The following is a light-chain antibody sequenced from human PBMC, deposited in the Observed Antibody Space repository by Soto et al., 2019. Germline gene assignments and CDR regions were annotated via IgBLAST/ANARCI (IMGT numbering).Light chain of an antibody. CDR2: DAS. CDR1: QSISSY. Sequence: EIVLTQSPATLSLSPGERATLSCRASQSISSYLAWYQQKPGQAPRLLFYDASIRAAGIPARFSGSGSGTDFTLTISTLEPEDLALYYCQHRRHCPRTFGRGTKLHIK. J-gene: IGKJ2*01. V-gene: IGKV3-11*01. CDR3: QHRRHCPRT.